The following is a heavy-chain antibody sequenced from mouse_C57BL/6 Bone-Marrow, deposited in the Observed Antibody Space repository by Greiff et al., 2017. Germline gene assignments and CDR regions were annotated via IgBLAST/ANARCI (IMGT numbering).Heavy chain of an antibody. J-gene: IGHJ3*01. Sequence: VQLQQSGAELVKPGASVKLSCTASGFNIKDYYMHWVKQRPEQGLEWIGRIDPEDGATKYAPKFQGKATITADTSSNTAYLQLSSLTSEDTAVYDCARDGYYGGFAYWGQGTLVTVSA. CDR3: ARDGYYGGFAY. D-gene: IGHD2-3*01. CDR1: GFNIKDYY. CDR2: IDPEDGAT. V-gene: IGHV14-2*01.